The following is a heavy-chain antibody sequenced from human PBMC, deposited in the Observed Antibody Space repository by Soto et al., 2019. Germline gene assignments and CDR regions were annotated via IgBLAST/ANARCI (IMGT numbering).Heavy chain of an antibody. CDR1: GASISGSDYL. V-gene: IGHV4-39*01. J-gene: IGHJ4*02. CDR3: VRLIVGETRHTDFDY. D-gene: IGHD3-22*01. CDR2: IHSSGGT. Sequence: SETLSLTCTVSGASISGSDYLWGWIRPPPGKGPEWIASIHSSGGTYYSASIKSRSTIALDTPAKQFSLKLTSVTAADTAVYYCVRLIVGETRHTDFDYWGPGTLVTVSS.